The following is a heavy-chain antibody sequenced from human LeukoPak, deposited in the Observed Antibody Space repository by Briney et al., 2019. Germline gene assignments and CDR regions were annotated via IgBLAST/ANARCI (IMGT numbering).Heavy chain of an antibody. J-gene: IGHJ4*02. CDR2: ISSSSSYI. Sequence: GGSLRLSCAASGFTFSSYSMNWVRQAPGKGLEWVSSISSSSSYIYYADSVKGRFTISRDNAKNSLYLQMNSQRAEDTAVYYCARYVRDYGDYDPFFDYWGQGTLVTVSS. D-gene: IGHD4-17*01. CDR1: GFTFSSYS. CDR3: ARYVRDYGDYDPFFDY. V-gene: IGHV3-21*01.